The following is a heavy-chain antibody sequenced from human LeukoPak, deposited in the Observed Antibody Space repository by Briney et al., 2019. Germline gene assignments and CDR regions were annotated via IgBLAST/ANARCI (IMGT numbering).Heavy chain of an antibody. CDR1: GGSISSYY. J-gene: IGHJ6*03. CDR2: IYYSGST. CDR3: ARETFHDFWSGYYMDV. D-gene: IGHD3-3*01. V-gene: IGHV4-59*01. Sequence: SETLSLTCTASGGSISSYYWSWIRQPPGKGLEWIGYIYYSGSTNYNPSLKSRVTISVDTSKNQFSLKLSSVTAADTAVYYCARETFHDFWSGYYMDVWGKGTTVTVSS.